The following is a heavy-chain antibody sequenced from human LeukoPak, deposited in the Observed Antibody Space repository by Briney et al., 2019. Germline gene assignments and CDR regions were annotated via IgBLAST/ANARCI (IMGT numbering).Heavy chain of an antibody. J-gene: IGHJ6*02. CDR3: ARDRRRSSSWFGTQEGGMDV. CDR2: ISSSSSYI. V-gene: IGHV3-21*01. Sequence: GGSLRLSCAASGFTFSSYSMNWVRQAPGKGVGWVSSISSSSSYIYYADSVKGRFTISRDNAKNSLYLQMNSLRAEDTAVYYCARDRRRSSSWFGTQEGGMDVWGQGTTVTVSS. D-gene: IGHD6-13*01. CDR1: GFTFSSYS.